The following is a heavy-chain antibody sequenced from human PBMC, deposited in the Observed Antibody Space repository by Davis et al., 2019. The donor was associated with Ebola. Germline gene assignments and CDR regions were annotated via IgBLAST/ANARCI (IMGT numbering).Heavy chain of an antibody. Sequence: ASVKVSCKASGYTFTSYGISWVRQAPGQGLEWMGWISAYNGNTNYAQKLQGRVTMTTDTSTSTAYMELRSLRSDDTAVYYCAREGIYCGGDCYTSQGGDYWGQGTMVTVSS. CDR1: GYTFTSYG. D-gene: IGHD2-21*02. CDR3: AREGIYCGGDCYTSQGGDY. V-gene: IGHV1-18*01. J-gene: IGHJ4*02. CDR2: ISAYNGNT.